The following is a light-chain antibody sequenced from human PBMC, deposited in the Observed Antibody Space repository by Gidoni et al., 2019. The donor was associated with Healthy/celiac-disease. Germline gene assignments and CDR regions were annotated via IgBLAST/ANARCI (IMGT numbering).Light chain of an antibody. CDR3: QQRSNWPPFT. CDR2: DAS. J-gene: IGKJ5*01. Sequence: PGERATLSCMASQSVSSYLAWYQQKPGQAPRLLIYDASNRATGIPARFSGSGSGTDFTLTISSLEPEDFEVYYCQQRSNWPPFTFGQGTRLEIK. V-gene: IGKV3-11*01. CDR1: QSVSSY.